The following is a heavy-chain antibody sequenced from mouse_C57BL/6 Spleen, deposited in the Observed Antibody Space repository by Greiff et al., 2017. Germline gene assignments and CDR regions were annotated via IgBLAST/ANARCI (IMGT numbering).Heavy chain of an antibody. J-gene: IGHJ1*03. V-gene: IGHV1-9*01. Sequence: QVQLQQSGAELMKPGASVKLSCKATGYTFTGYWIEWVKQRPGHGLEWIGEILPGSGSTNYNEKFKGKATFTADTSSNTAYMQLSSLTTEDSAIYYCARGPHYYGSSYWYFDVWGTGTTVTVSS. CDR1: GYTFTGYW. D-gene: IGHD1-1*01. CDR2: ILPGSGST. CDR3: ARGPHYYGSSYWYFDV.